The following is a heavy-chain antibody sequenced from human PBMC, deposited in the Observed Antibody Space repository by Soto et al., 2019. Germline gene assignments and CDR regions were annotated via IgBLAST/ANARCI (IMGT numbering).Heavy chain of an antibody. CDR3: AAWNDFTRYYFDN. Sequence: GTLSLTCTVSRFSISDYYWSWSRQPPGKGLEWIGYIYYTGTTRYNPSLKRRVTLSVTTSRNSLSLKLSSVTAADTAVYYCAAWNDFTRYYFDNWGQGALVIVSP. J-gene: IGHJ4*02. CDR1: RFSISDYY. D-gene: IGHD1-1*01. CDR2: IYYTGTT. V-gene: IGHV4-59*01.